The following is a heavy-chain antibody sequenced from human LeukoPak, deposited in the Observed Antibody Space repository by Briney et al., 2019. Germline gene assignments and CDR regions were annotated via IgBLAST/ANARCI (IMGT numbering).Heavy chain of an antibody. J-gene: IGHJ4*02. Sequence: PVASVKVSCKASGGTFSSYAISWVRQAPGQGLEWMGGIIPIFGTANYAQKFQGRVTITADESTSTAYMELSSLRSEDTAVYYCARDLTMTVVAIGYWGQGTLVTVSS. V-gene: IGHV1-69*13. D-gene: IGHD3-22*01. CDR1: GGTFSSYA. CDR3: ARDLTMTVVAIGY. CDR2: IIPIFGTA.